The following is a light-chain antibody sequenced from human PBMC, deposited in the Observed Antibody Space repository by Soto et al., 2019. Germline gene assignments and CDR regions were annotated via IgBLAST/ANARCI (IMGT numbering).Light chain of an antibody. CDR3: QQYNSYSEA. J-gene: IGKJ1*01. CDR2: KAS. CDR1: QKIRNL. Sequence: DIQLTQSPSTLSAAVGDSVTITCRASQKIRNLLAWYQQKPGKAPKLLIYKASTLKSGVPSRFSGSGSGTEFTLTISSLQPDDFATYYCQQYNSYSEAFGQGTKVDIK. V-gene: IGKV1-5*03.